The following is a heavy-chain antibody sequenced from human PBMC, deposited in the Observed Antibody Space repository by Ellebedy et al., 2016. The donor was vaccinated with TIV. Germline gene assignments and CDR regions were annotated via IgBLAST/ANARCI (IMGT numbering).Heavy chain of an antibody. J-gene: IGHJ4*02. V-gene: IGHV4-59*01. CDR2: IYYSGST. Sequence: MPSETLSLTCTVSGGSISSYYWSWILQPPGKGLEWIGYIYYSGSTNYNPSLKSRVTISVDTSKNQFSLKLSSVTAADTAVYYCATSDYGDYHYWGQGTLVTVSS. CDR3: ATSDYGDYHY. D-gene: IGHD4-17*01. CDR1: GGSISSYY.